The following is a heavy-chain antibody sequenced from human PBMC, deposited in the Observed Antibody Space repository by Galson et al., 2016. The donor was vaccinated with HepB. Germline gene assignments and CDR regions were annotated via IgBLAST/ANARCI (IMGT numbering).Heavy chain of an antibody. CDR2: ITNNGNDK. D-gene: IGHD6-13*01. J-gene: IGHJ6*03. Sequence: SLRLSCAASGFMFNYYSMNWVRQAPGKGLEWVSSITNNGNDKYYADSAKGRFTISRDNAKKSLFLQMDSLRAEDTAVYYCARDLIAAPGRTFFYYYYYMDVWGKGNPGHRLL. CDR3: ARDLIAAPGRTFFYYYYYMDV. CDR1: GFMFNYYS. V-gene: IGHV3-21*01.